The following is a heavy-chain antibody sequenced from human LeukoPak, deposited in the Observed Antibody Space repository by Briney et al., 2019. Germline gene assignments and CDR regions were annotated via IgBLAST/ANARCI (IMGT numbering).Heavy chain of an antibody. CDR2: INSDGSST. J-gene: IGHJ5*02. CDR3: ARAFSSLGLDP. CDR1: RFTFSSYW. D-gene: IGHD2-2*01. Sequence: GGSLRLSCAGSRFTFSSYWMHWVRQAPGKGLVWVSCINSDGSSTKYADSVKGRFTVSRDNPKNTLYLQMNSLRVEDTAVYYCARAFSSLGLDPWGQGTLVTVSS. V-gene: IGHV3-74*03.